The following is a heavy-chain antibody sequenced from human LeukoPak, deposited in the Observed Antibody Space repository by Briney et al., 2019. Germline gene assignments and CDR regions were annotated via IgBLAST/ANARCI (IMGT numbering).Heavy chain of an antibody. CDR2: IIPIFGTA. Sequence: ASVKVSCKASGGTFSSYAISWVRQAPGQGLEWMGGIIPIFGTANYAQKFQGRVTITADESTSTAYMELSSLRSEDTAVYYCARDSSGYSSGWYPDYWGQGTLVTVSS. CDR3: ARDSSGYSSGWYPDY. CDR1: GGTFSSYA. V-gene: IGHV1-69*13. D-gene: IGHD6-19*01. J-gene: IGHJ4*02.